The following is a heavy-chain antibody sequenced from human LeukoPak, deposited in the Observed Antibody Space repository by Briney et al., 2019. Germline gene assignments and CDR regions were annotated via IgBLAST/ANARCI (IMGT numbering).Heavy chain of an antibody. J-gene: IGHJ4*02. V-gene: IGHV3-23*01. CDR2: ISGSGGST. CDR1: GFTFSSYA. Sequence: TGGSLRLSCAASGFTFSSYAMSWVRQAPGKGLEGVSAISGSGGSTYYADSVKGRFTISRDNSKNTLYLQMNSLRAEDTAVYYCATSGYSYGYVDYWGQGTLVTVSS. D-gene: IGHD5-18*01. CDR3: ATSGYSYGYVDY.